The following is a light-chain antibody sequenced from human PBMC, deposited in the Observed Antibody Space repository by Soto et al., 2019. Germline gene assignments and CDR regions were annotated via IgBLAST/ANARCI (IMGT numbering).Light chain of an antibody. CDR2: GAS. V-gene: IGKV3D-15*01. CDR1: QRVGSS. Sequence: EIVMTQSPATLSVSPGERATLSCRASQRVGSSLAWYQHKPGQAPRLLIYGASSRATGIPDRFSGSGTGTEFTLTISGLRSEDFAVYYCQQYKNWPPWTVGQGTKVDIK. J-gene: IGKJ1*01. CDR3: QQYKNWPPWT.